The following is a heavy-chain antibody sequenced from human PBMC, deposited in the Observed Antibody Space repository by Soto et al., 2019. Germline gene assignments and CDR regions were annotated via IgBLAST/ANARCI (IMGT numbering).Heavy chain of an antibody. J-gene: IGHJ6*02. CDR2: IYHSGST. CDR3: AREWADFWSGYYMEAGVEGGYYYYYYGMDV. Sequence: SETLSLTCTVSGYSISSGYYWGWIRQPPGKGLEWIGSIYHSGSTYYNPSLKSRVTISVDTSKNQFSLKLSSVTAADTAVYYCAREWADFWSGYYMEAGVEGGYYYYYYGMDVWGQGTTVTVSS. D-gene: IGHD3-3*01. V-gene: IGHV4-38-2*02. CDR1: GYSISSGYY.